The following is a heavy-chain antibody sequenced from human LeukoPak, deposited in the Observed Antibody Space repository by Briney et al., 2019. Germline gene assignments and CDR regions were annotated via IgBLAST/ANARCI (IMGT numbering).Heavy chain of an antibody. D-gene: IGHD6-19*01. CDR1: DGSISSYY. CDR2: IYTRGST. CDR3: AIQPVPGTYYFDY. Sequence: SETLSLTCTVSDGSISSYYWSWIRQPPGKGLEWIGYIYTRGSTNYSPSLKSRVTISSDTSKNQFSLKLISVTAADTAVYYCAIQPVPGTYYFDYWGQGTLVTVSS. J-gene: IGHJ4*02. V-gene: IGHV4-4*09.